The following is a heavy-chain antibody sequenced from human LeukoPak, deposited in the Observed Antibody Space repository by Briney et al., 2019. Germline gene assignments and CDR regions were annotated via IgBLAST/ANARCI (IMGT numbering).Heavy chain of an antibody. CDR2: VYYSGST. J-gene: IGHJ4*02. CDR1: GGSISNSGYY. Sequence: PSETLSLTCTVSGGSISNSGYYWGWIRQPPGKGLEWIGSVYYSGSTYYNPSLKSRVTMSVDTSKNQLFLRLTSVTAADTALYYCARGSQNYYNPFDNWGQGTLVTVSS. CDR3: ARGSQNYYNPFDN. V-gene: IGHV4-39*07. D-gene: IGHD3-10*01.